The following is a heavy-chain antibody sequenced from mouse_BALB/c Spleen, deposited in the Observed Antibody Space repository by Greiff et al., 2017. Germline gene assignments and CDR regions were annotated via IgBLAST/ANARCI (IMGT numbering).Heavy chain of an antibody. J-gene: IGHJ2*01. CDR1: GFTFSSFG. Sequence: EVKLMESGGGLVQPGGSRKLSCAASGFTFSSFGMHWVRQAPEKGLEWVAYISSGSSTIYYADTVKGRFTISRDNPKNTLFLQMTSLRSEDTAMYYCARELFYYFDYWGQGTTLTVSS. V-gene: IGHV5-17*02. D-gene: IGHD4-1*01. CDR3: ARELFYYFDY. CDR2: ISSGSSTI.